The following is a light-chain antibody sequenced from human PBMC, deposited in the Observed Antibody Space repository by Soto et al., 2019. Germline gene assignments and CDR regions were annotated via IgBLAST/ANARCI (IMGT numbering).Light chain of an antibody. CDR3: QQYYSYPRT. CDR2: AAS. CDR1: QYITSY. J-gene: IGKJ1*01. Sequence: IHLTQSPSSLSASTGDRVTITCRASQYITSYLAWYQQKPGKAPKLLIYAASTLQSGVPSRFSGSGSGTDFTLTITCLQSEDFATYYCQQYYSYPRTFGQGTKVDIK. V-gene: IGKV1-8*01.